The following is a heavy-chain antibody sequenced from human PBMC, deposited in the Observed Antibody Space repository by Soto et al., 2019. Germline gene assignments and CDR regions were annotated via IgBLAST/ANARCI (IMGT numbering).Heavy chain of an antibody. Sequence: GGSLRLSCAASGFTFSSYGMHWVRQAPGKGLEWVAVISYDGSNKYYADSVKGRFTISRDNSKNTLYLQMNSLRAEDTAVYYCANLAVAGFYYYYMDVWGKGTTVTVSS. CDR2: ISYDGSNK. D-gene: IGHD6-19*01. CDR1: GFTFSSYG. CDR3: ANLAVAGFYYYYMDV. J-gene: IGHJ6*03. V-gene: IGHV3-30*02.